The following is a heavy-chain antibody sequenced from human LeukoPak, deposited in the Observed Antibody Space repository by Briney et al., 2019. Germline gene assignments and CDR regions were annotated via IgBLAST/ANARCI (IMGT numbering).Heavy chain of an antibody. J-gene: IGHJ5*02. V-gene: IGHV4-61*01. CDR1: GGSVSSGSYY. D-gene: IGHD5-18*01. CDR3: ARGDTAMVSGWFDP. CDR2: IYYSGST. Sequence: SETLSPTCTVSGGSVSSGSYYWSWIRQPPGKGLEWIGYIYYSGSTNYNPSLKSRVTISVDTSKNQFSLKLSSVTAADTAVYYCARGDTAMVSGWFDPWGQGTLVTVSS.